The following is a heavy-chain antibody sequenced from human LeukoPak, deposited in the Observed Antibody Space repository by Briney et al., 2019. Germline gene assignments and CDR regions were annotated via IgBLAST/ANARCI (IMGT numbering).Heavy chain of an antibody. D-gene: IGHD1-1*01. V-gene: IGHV2-5*01. Sequence: SGPTLVKPTQTLTLTCTFSGFSLSTSGVGGGWIRPPPGKALEWLALIYWNDDKRYSPSLKSRLTITKDTSKNQVVLTMTNMDPVDTATYYCAHRRRPRYNEWGDYFDYWGQGTLVTVSS. CDR3: AHRRRPRYNEWGDYFDY. CDR2: IYWNDDK. CDR1: GFSLSTSGVG. J-gene: IGHJ4*02.